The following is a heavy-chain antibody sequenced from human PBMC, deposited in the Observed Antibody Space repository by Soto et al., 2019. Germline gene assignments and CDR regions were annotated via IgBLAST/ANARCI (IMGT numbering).Heavy chain of an antibody. V-gene: IGHV4-30-2*03. Sequence: SETLSLTCAVSGGSISSGGYSWSWIRQPPGKGLEWIGSIYYSGSTYYNPSLKSRVTISVDTSKNQFSLKLSSVTAADTAVYYCARHSGPPHYDFWSGYVWFDPWGQGTLVTVPQ. CDR2: IYYSGST. D-gene: IGHD3-3*01. J-gene: IGHJ5*02. CDR1: GGSISSGGYS. CDR3: ARHSGPPHYDFWSGYVWFDP.